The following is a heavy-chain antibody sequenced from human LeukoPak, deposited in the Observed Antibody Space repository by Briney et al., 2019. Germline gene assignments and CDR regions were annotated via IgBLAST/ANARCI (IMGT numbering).Heavy chain of an antibody. D-gene: IGHD3-22*01. Sequence: SETLSLTCAVYGGSFSGYYWSWIRQPPGKGLEWIGEINHSGSTNYNPSLKSRVTISVDTPKNQFSLKLSSVTAADTAVYYCARGGYYYDSSGYGYWGQGTLVTVSS. CDR2: INHSGST. CDR3: ARGGYYYDSSGYGY. V-gene: IGHV4-34*01. CDR1: GGSFSGYY. J-gene: IGHJ4*02.